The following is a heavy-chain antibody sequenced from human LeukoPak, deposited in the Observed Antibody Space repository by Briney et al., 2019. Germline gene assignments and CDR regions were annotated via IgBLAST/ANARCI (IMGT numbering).Heavy chain of an antibody. CDR1: GFTFSRYW. CDR2: MNQDGSEI. CDR3: ARSDGSSWYSLHDC. Sequence: GGSLRLSCAASGFTFSRYWMSWVRQAPGKGLERVANMNQDGSEIYHVASVKDRFTISRDNAKNSLYLQMNSLRAEDTAVYYCARSDGSSWYSLHDCWGQGTLVTVSS. D-gene: IGHD6-13*01. J-gene: IGHJ4*02. V-gene: IGHV3-7*01.